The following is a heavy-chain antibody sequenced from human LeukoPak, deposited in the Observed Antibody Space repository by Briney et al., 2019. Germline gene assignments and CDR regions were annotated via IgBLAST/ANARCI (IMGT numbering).Heavy chain of an antibody. J-gene: IGHJ6*03. Sequence: ASVKVSCKASGYTFTGYYMHWVRQAPGQGLEWMGWINPNSGGTNYAQKFQGRVTMTRDTSISTAYMELSRLRSDDTAVYYCARDPPRSYYYDSSGYYMDVWGKGTTVTASS. D-gene: IGHD3-22*01. CDR2: INPNSGGT. CDR3: ARDPPRSYYYDSSGYYMDV. CDR1: GYTFTGYY. V-gene: IGHV1-2*02.